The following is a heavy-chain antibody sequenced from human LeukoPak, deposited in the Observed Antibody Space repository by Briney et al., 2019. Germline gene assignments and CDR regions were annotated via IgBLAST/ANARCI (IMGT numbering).Heavy chain of an antibody. D-gene: IGHD2-2*01. V-gene: IGHV4-38-2*01. Sequence: SETLSLTCAVSGYSFSRGYYWGWIRQPPGEGLGWIASFYHKGDTYYKSSLRRRVTLSVDTSKNQFSLKVSSVTAADTALYYCARQGSCSNTNCNRWFDPWGQGTLVTVSS. CDR2: FYHKGDT. J-gene: IGHJ5*02. CDR1: GYSFSRGYY. CDR3: ARQGSCSNTNCNRWFDP.